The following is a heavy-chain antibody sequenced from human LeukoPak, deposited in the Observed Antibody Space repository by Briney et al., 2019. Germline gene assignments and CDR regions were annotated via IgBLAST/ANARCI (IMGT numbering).Heavy chain of an antibody. J-gene: IGHJ4*02. CDR2: MNPNSGNT. D-gene: IGHD3-16*02. V-gene: IGHV1-8*01. CDR3: ALYMITFGGVINV. CDR1: GYTFTSYD. Sequence: GASVKVSCKASGYTFTSYDINWVRQATGQGLEWMGWMNPNSGNTGYAQKFQGRVTMTRNTSISTAYMELSSLRSEDTAVYYCALYMITFGGVINVWGQGTLVTVSS.